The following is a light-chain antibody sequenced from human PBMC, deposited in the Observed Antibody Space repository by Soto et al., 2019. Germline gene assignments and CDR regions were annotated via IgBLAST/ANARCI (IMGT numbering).Light chain of an antibody. CDR2: RNN. V-gene: IGLV1-47*01. J-gene: IGLJ1*01. CDR3: AAWDDSLNGFYV. Sequence: QSVLTQPPSASGTPGQRVTISCSGSSSNIGSNYVYWYHQLPGTAPKLVIYRNNQRPSGVPDRISGSKSGTSASLAISGLRSEDEADYYCAAWDDSLNGFYVFGTGTKVTVL. CDR1: SSNIGSNY.